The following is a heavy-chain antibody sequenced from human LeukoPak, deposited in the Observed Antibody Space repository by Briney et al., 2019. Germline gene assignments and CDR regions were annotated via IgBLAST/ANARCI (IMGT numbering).Heavy chain of an antibody. Sequence: GGSLRLSCAASGFTFSSYWMSWVRQAPGKGLEWVANIKQDGSEKYYVDSVKGRFTISRDNAKNSLYLQVNSLRSEDTAVYYCARVITMVRGVIDIWGQGTMVTVSS. V-gene: IGHV3-7*03. CDR3: ARVITMVRGVIDI. D-gene: IGHD3-10*01. J-gene: IGHJ3*02. CDR2: IKQDGSEK. CDR1: GFTFSSYW.